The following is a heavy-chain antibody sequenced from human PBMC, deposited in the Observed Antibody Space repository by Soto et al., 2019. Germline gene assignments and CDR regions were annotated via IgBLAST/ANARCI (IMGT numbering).Heavy chain of an antibody. D-gene: IGHD6-19*01. CDR1: GYTFTSYD. J-gene: IGHJ5*02. CDR2: MNPNSGNT. V-gene: IGHV1-8*01. Sequence: QVQLVQSGAEVKKPGASVKVSCKASGYTFTSYDINWVRQATGQGLEWMAWMNPNSGNTGYAQKFPGRVTRTRNTFISTGYMELISLRSEDTAVYYCAGVAVAGTGWFDPWGQGTLVTVSS. CDR3: AGVAVAGTGWFDP.